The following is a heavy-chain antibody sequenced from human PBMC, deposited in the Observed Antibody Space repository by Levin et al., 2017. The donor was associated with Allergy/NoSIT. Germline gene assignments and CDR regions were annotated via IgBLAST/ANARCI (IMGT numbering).Heavy chain of an antibody. V-gene: IGHV5-51*01. Sequence: GESLKISCKGSGYSFTSYWIGWVRQMPGKGLEWMGIIYPGASDTTYSPSFQGQVTISADNSIRTAYLQWSSLKASDTAMYYCARQFCSVGSCYSTLAYHCDYWGQGTLVTVSS. CDR1: GYSFTSYW. CDR2: IYPGASDT. CDR3: ARQFCSVGSCYSTLAYHCDY. J-gene: IGHJ4*02. D-gene: IGHD2-15*01.